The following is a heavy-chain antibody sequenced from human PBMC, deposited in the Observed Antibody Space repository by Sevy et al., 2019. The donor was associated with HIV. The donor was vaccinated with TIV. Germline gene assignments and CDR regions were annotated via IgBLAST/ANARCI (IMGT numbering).Heavy chain of an antibody. D-gene: IGHD1-26*01. J-gene: IGHJ3*02. Sequence: GGSLRLSCAASGFTVSNNYMNWVRQAPGKGLEWVSVIYRGGSTYYADSVKDRLTISRDHSKNTLYLQMNSLRTEDTAIYYCARDRGGIVLGNAFDIWGQGTMVTVSS. CDR2: IYRGGST. CDR1: GFTVSNNY. V-gene: IGHV3-53*01. CDR3: ARDRGGIVLGNAFDI.